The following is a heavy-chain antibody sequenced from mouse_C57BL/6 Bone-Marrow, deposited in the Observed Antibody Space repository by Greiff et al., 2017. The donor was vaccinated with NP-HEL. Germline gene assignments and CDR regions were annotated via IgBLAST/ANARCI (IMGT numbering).Heavy chain of an antibody. Sequence: QVQLQQPGAELVRPGTSVKLSCKASGYTFTSYWMHWVKQRPGQGLEWIGVIDPSDSYPNYIQKFKGKATLTVDTSSSTAYMQLSSLTSEDSAVYYCARSIYYDYAFAYWGQGTLVTVSA. CDR3: ARSIYYDYAFAY. CDR1: GYTFTSYW. D-gene: IGHD2-4*01. V-gene: IGHV1-59*01. J-gene: IGHJ3*01. CDR2: IDPSDSYP.